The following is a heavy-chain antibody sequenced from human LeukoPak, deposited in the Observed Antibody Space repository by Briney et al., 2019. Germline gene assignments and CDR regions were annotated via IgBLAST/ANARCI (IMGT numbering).Heavy chain of an antibody. CDR3: ARDKYYLRY. CDR2: ISSSGRTT. Sequence: GGSLRLSCAASGFTFSSYEMNWVRQAPGKGLEWVSYISSSGRTTYYADSVKGRFTISRDNAKNSLYLQMNSLRAEDTAVYYCARDKYYLRYWGQGTLVTVSS. CDR1: GFTFSSYE. V-gene: IGHV3-48*03. D-gene: IGHD3-10*01. J-gene: IGHJ4*02.